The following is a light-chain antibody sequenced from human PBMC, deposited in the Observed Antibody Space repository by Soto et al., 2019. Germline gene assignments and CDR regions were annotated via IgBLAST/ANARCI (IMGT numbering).Light chain of an antibody. V-gene: IGLV1-40*01. CDR3: QSYDSSLSGSGV. CDR2: GNS. J-gene: IGLJ2*01. Sequence: QSVLTQPPSVSGAPGQRVTISCTGSSSNIGAGYDVHWYQQLPGTAPKLLIYGNSNRPSWVPDRFSGSKSGTSASLAITGLQAEDEADYYCQSYDSSLSGSGVFGGGTKVTAL. CDR1: SSNIGAGYD.